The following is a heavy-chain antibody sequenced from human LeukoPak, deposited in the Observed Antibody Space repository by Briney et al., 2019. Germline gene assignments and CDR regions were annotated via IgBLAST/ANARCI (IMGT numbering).Heavy chain of an antibody. V-gene: IGHV1-69*13. CDR2: IIPIFGTA. D-gene: IGHD6-6*01. Sequence: SVNVSCKASGGTFSSYAISWVRQAPGQGLEWMGGIIPIFGTANYAQKFQGRVTITADESTSTAYMELSSLRSEDTAVYYCARTGAQSSSHDAFDIWGQGTMVTVSS. CDR3: ARTGAQSSSHDAFDI. CDR1: GGTFSSYA. J-gene: IGHJ3*02.